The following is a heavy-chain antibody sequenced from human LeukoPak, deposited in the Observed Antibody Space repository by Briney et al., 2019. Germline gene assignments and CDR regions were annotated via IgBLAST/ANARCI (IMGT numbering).Heavy chain of an antibody. CDR1: GFTFSSYA. CDR2: ISYDGSKK. Sequence: GGSLRLSCAASGFTFSSYAMHWVRQAPGKGLEWVAVISYDGSKKYYADSVKGRFTISRENSKNTLYLQMNSLRAEDTAVYYCARGMTPGIAAANPFDYWGQGTLVTVSS. D-gene: IGHD6-13*01. CDR3: ARGMTPGIAAANPFDY. J-gene: IGHJ4*02. V-gene: IGHV3-30-3*01.